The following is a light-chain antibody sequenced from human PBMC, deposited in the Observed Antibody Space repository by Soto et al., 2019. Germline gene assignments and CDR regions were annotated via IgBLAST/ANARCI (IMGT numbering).Light chain of an antibody. CDR3: MQALQTPRT. Sequence: DVAMTQSPLSLSVTPGEPASISCRSGQCLLHRNGFNYLDWYLQRPGQSPQLLMYMGSYRASGVPDRFSGSASGTDFTLNISRVEAEDVGVYYCMQALQTPRTFGQGTKVEI. J-gene: IGKJ1*01. V-gene: IGKV2-28*01. CDR1: QCLLHRNGFNY. CDR2: MGS.